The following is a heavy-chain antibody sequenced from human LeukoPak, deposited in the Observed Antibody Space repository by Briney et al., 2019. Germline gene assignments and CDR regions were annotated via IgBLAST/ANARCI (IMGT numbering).Heavy chain of an antibody. Sequence: PSETLSLTCTVSGGSISNSYWSCIRQPPGKGLEWLGYIYYSGSTKYDPSLHSRVTISVDTSKTQFSLKLSSVTAADTAVYYCARSPYYYGSGSSYYYMDVWGKGTTVTVSS. D-gene: IGHD3-10*01. CDR3: ARSPYYYGSGSSYYYMDV. J-gene: IGHJ6*03. V-gene: IGHV4-59*08. CDR1: GGSISNSY. CDR2: IYYSGST.